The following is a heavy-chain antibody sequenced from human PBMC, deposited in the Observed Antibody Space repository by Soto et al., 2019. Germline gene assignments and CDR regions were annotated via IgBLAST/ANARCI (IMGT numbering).Heavy chain of an antibody. CDR1: GYTFTSYG. CDR2: ISAYNGNT. Sequence: ASVKVSCKASGYTFTSYGISWVRQAPGQGLEWMGWISAYNGNTNYAQKLQGRVTMTTDTSTSTAYMELRSLRSDDTAVYDCARSGWGVVTFYYYYMDVWGKGTTVTVSS. J-gene: IGHJ6*03. V-gene: IGHV1-18*01. CDR3: ARSGWGVVTFYYYYMDV. D-gene: IGHD2-21*02.